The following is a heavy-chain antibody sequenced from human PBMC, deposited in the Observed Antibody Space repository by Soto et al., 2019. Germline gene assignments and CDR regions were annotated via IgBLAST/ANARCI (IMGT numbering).Heavy chain of an antibody. Sequence: SVKVSCKASGGTFSSYTISWVRQAPGQGLEWMGRIIPTLGIANYAQKFQGRVTITADKSTSTAYMELSSLRSEDTAVYYCARARYYYYFYMDVWGKGTTVTVSS. V-gene: IGHV1-69*02. CDR3: ARARYYYYFYMDV. J-gene: IGHJ6*03. CDR1: GGTFSSYT. CDR2: IIPTLGIA.